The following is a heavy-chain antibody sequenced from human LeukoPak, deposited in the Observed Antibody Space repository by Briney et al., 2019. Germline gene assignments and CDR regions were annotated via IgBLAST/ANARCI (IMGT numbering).Heavy chain of an antibody. Sequence: PGRSLRLSCAASGFTFSSYAMHWVRQAPGKGLEWVAVISYDGSNKYYADSVKGRFTISRDNSKNTLYLQMNSLRAEDTAVYYCAKDGDWLWSGYYTGVHYYYYMDVWGKGTTVTVSS. D-gene: IGHD3-3*01. CDR1: GFTFSSYA. V-gene: IGHV3-30-3*01. J-gene: IGHJ6*03. CDR3: AKDGDWLWSGYYTGVHYYYYMDV. CDR2: ISYDGSNK.